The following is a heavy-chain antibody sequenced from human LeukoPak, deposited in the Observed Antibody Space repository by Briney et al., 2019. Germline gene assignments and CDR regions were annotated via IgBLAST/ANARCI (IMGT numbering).Heavy chain of an antibody. V-gene: IGHV4-38-2*02. CDR1: GGSFSGYY. Sequence: SETLSLTCAVYGGSFSGYYWGWIRQPPGKGLEWIGSIYHNGITYYSPSLKSRLTISIDTSKNQFSLRLSFVTAADTALYYCAREGARGFDIWGQGTMVTVSS. J-gene: IGHJ3*02. D-gene: IGHD3-16*01. CDR3: AREGARGFDI. CDR2: IYHNGIT.